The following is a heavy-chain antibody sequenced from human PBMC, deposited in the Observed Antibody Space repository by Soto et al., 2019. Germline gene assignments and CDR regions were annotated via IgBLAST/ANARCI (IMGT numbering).Heavy chain of an antibody. J-gene: IGHJ6*02. CDR1: GFICSSYA. V-gene: IGHV3-30-3*01. D-gene: IGHD2-15*01. Sequence: QVQLVESGGGVVQPGRSLRLSCAASGFICSSYAMNWVRQAPGKGLEWLAVISYDGSNKYYADSVKGRFTISRDNSKNTLHLQMNSLRAEDTAVYYCTRTGLLHGMDVWGQGTTVTVSS. CDR2: ISYDGSNK. CDR3: TRTGLLHGMDV.